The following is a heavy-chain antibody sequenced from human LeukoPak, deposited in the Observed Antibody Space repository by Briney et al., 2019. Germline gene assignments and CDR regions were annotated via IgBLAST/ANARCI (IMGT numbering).Heavy chain of an antibody. CDR1: GFTFSSYA. V-gene: IGHV3-30-3*01. CDR3: ARDSGGRITVLYFDY. Sequence: GGSLRLSCAASGFTFSSYAMHWVRQAPGKGLEWVAVISYDGSNKYYADSVKGRFTISRDNSKNTLYLQMNSLRAEDTAVYYCARDSGGRITVLYFDYWGQGTLVTVSS. CDR2: ISYDGSNK. J-gene: IGHJ4*02. D-gene: IGHD1-14*01.